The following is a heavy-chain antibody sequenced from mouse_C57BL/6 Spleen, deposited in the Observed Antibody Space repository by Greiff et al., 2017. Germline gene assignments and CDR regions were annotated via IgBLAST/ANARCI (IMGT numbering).Heavy chain of an antibody. J-gene: IGHJ4*01. D-gene: IGHD3-2*02. V-gene: IGHV1-64*01. CDR3: ARDSSGLYAMDY. CDR1: GYTFTSYW. CDR2: IHPNSGST. Sequence: VQLQQPGAELVKPGASVKLSCKASGYTFTSYWMHWVKQRPGQGLEWIGMIHPNSGSTNYNEKFKSKATLTVDKSSSTAYMQLSSLTSEDSAVYYCARDSSGLYAMDYWGQGTSVTVSS.